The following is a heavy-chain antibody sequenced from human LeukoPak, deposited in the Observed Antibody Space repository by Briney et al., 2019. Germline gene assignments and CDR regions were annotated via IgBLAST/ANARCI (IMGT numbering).Heavy chain of an antibody. D-gene: IGHD3-10*01. Sequence: SETLSLTCTVSGGSISSSSYYWGWIRQPPGKGLEWIGSIYYSGSTYYNPSLKSRVTISVDTSKNQFSLKLSSVTAADTAVYYCARITMVRGVILYFDYWGQGTLVTVSS. CDR3: ARITMVRGVILYFDY. J-gene: IGHJ4*02. CDR1: GGSISSSSYY. CDR2: IYYSGST. V-gene: IGHV4-39*07.